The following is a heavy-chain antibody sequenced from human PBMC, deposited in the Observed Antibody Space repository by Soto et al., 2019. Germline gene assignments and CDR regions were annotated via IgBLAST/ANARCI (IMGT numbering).Heavy chain of an antibody. CDR3: ATAAIAVAAGGAFDI. CDR1: GYTLTELS. Sequence: ASVKVSCKVSGYTLTELSMHWVRQAPGKGLEWMGGFDPEDGETIYAQKFQGRVTMTEDTSTDTAYMELSGLRSEDTAVYYCATAAIAVAAGGAFDIWGQGTMVTVSS. V-gene: IGHV1-24*01. CDR2: FDPEDGET. D-gene: IGHD6-19*01. J-gene: IGHJ3*02.